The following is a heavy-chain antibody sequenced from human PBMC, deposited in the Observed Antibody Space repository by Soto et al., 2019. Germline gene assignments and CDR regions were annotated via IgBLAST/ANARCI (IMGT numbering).Heavy chain of an antibody. V-gene: IGHV1-58*01. D-gene: IGHD2-2*01. CDR2: IVVGSGNT. J-gene: IGHJ1*01. Sequence: SVKVSCKASGFTFTSSAVQWVRQARGQRLEWIGWIVVGSGNTNYAQKFQERVTITRDVSTSTAYMELSSLRSEDTAVYYCAADPVVVVEPEYFQHWGQGTLVTVSS. CDR3: AADPVVVVEPEYFQH. CDR1: GFTFTSSA.